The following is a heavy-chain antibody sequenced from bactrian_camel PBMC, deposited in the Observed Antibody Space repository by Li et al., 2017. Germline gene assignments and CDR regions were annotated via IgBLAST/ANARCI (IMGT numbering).Heavy chain of an antibody. CDR2: IYIHDDST. J-gene: IGHJ7*01. V-gene: IGHV3S10*01. CDR1: GFTFSRYV. Sequence: VQLVESGGGLVQPGGSLRLSCAASGFTFSRYVMSWVRQAPGKGLEWVSGIYIHDDSTYYADSVKGRFTISRDNAKNTVYLRMNSLKSDDTALYYCATASQCSRGYCLDYAMDFWGKGPRSPSP. D-gene: IGHD3*01.